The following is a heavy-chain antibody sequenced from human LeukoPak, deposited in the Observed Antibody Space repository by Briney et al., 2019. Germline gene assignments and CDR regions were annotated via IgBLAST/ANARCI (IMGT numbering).Heavy chain of an antibody. V-gene: IGHV1-8*01. CDR1: GYTFTSYD. D-gene: IGHD3-22*01. J-gene: IGHJ6*02. CDR2: MNPNSGNT. Sequence: GASVKVSCKASGYTFTSYDINWVRQATRQGLEWMGWMNPNSGNTGYAQKFQGRVTMTRNTSISTAYMELSSLRSEDTAVYYCARSRISRSMIVVVPRYYYGMDVWGQGTTVTVSS. CDR3: ARSRISRSMIVVVPRYYYGMDV.